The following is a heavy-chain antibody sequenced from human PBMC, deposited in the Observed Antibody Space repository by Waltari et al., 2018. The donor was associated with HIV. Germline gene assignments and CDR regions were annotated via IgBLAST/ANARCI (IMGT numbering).Heavy chain of an antibody. V-gene: IGHV3-30*18. Sequence: QVQLVESGGGVVQPGRSLRLSCAASGFTFGGYGMHWVRQAPGKGLEWVAVISYDGSNKYFAESVKGRFTISRDNSKHTLYLQMSSLRAEDTAVYYCAKGDRGLGIFYYYYYAMDVWGRGTTVTVSS. CDR1: GFTFGGYG. J-gene: IGHJ6*02. D-gene: IGHD3-10*01. CDR2: ISYDGSNK. CDR3: AKGDRGLGIFYYYYYAMDV.